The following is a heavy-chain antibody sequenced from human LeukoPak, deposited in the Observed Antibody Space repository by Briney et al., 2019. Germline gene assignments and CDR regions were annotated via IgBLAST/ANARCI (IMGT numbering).Heavy chain of an antibody. CDR1: GFTFSNYW. CDR3: ARRAGAYSHPYDY. Sequence: GGSLRLSCAASGFTFSNYWMTWVRQAPGKGLEWVANIKEDGSEKYYVDSVKGRFTISRDNAKNSLSLQLNSLSAEDTAVYYCARRAGAYSHPYDYWGQGTLVTVSS. CDR2: IKEDGSEK. V-gene: IGHV3-7*03. D-gene: IGHD4/OR15-4a*01. J-gene: IGHJ4*02.